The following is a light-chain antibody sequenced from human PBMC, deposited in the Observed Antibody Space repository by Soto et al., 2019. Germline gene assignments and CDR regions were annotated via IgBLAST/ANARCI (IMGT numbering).Light chain of an antibody. Sequence: QSVLTQPPSASGSPGQSVTISCTGTSSDVGTHGYVSWYQQHAGKAPKLVIYDVTKRPSGVPDRFSGSKSGNTASLTVSGLQAEDEADYYCMCYAGGNNGVFGGGTQLTVL. CDR1: SSDVGTHGY. CDR3: MCYAGGNNGV. CDR2: DVT. J-gene: IGLJ3*02. V-gene: IGLV2-8*01.